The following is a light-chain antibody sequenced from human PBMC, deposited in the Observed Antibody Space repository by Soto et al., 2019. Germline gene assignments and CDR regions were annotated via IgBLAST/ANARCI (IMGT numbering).Light chain of an antibody. J-gene: IGKJ5*01. V-gene: IGKV3-20*01. CDR3: QQYGSSPIT. Sequence: EIVLTQSPGTLSLSPGERATLSCRASQSVSSSYLAWYQQKPAQAPRLLIYGASSRATGIPDRFSGIGSGTDFTLTISRLEPEDFVVYYCQQYGSSPITFGQGTRLEIQ. CDR2: GAS. CDR1: QSVSSSY.